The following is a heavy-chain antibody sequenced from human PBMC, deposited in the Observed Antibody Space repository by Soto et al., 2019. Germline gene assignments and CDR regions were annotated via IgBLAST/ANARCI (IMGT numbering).Heavy chain of an antibody. D-gene: IGHD3-3*01. CDR1: GFTFSSYG. CDR2: ISYDGSNK. CDR3: AKDTVLEWLPDY. J-gene: IGHJ4*02. V-gene: IGHV3-30*18. Sequence: QPGXSMRLSCAASGFTFSSYGIHWVHQAPGKGLEWVAVISYDGSNKYYADSVKGRFTISRDNSKNTLYLQMNRMRAEDTAVYYCAKDTVLEWLPDYWGQGTLVTVSS.